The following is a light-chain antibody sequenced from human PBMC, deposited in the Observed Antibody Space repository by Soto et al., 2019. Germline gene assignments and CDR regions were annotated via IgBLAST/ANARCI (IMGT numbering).Light chain of an antibody. CDR1: QSVNSN. V-gene: IGKV3D-15*01. CDR3: QQYSKWPIT. J-gene: IGKJ5*01. Sequence: ELVMTQSPATLSVSLGERASLSCRASQSVNSNYLAWYQQKPGQAPRLLIYGISSRATGIPARFSGSGSGTEFTLTISSLQPEDFAVYYCQQYSKWPITFGQGTRLEI. CDR2: GIS.